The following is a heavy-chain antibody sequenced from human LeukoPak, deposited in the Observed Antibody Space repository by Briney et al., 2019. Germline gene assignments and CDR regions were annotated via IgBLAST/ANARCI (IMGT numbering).Heavy chain of an antibody. CDR2: ISGSGGST. V-gene: IGHV3-23*01. D-gene: IGHD3-10*01. CDR3: AKGKAAARGAGVDY. Sequence: GGSLRLSCAASGFTFSSYAMSWVRQAPGKGLEWVSAISGSGGSTYYADSVKGRFTISRDNSKNTLYLQMNSLRAEDTAVYYCAKGKAAARGAGVDYWGQGTLVTVSS. J-gene: IGHJ4*02. CDR1: GFTFSSYA.